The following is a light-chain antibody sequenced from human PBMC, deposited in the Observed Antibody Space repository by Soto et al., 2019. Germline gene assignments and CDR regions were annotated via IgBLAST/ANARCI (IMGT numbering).Light chain of an antibody. CDR1: NSDVGAYNF. V-gene: IGLV2-14*03. J-gene: IGLJ2*01. Sequence: QSALTQPASVSGSPGQSITISCTGTNSDVGAYNFVSWYQQHPGKAPKLMIYDVTSRPSGVSNRFSGSKSGNTASLTISGLPAEDEADYYCSSYTTGRTLVFGGGTQLTVL. CDR2: DVT. CDR3: SSYTTGRTLV.